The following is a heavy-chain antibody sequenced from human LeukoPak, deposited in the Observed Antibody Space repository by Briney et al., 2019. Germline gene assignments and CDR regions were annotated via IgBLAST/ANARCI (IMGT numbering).Heavy chain of an antibody. D-gene: IGHD1-26*01. CDR3: ARGTKGGIVGATGAFDI. J-gene: IGHJ3*02. Sequence: ASVKVSCKASGGTFSSYAISWVRQAPGQGLEWMGRIIPIFGTANYAQKFQGRVTITTDESTSAAYMELSSLRSEDTAVYYCARGTKGGIVGATGAFDIWGQGTMATVSS. CDR2: IIPIFGTA. V-gene: IGHV1-69*05. CDR1: GGTFSSYA.